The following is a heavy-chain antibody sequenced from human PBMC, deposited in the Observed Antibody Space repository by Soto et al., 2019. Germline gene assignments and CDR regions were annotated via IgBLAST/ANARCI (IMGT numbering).Heavy chain of an antibody. D-gene: IGHD2-2*01. CDR2: ISAGGGTI. V-gene: IGHV3-11*01. J-gene: IGHJ5*02. CDR3: ARVRDTVVVPATMPNPHKWFDP. Sequence: GSLRLSCAASGFTFSDFHMSWIRQAPGKGLEWVSYISAGGGTIYSADSVKGRFTISRDNAKNSLYLQMNSLRAEDTALYYCARVRDTVVVPATMPNPHKWFDPWGQGTLVTVSS. CDR1: GFTFSDFH.